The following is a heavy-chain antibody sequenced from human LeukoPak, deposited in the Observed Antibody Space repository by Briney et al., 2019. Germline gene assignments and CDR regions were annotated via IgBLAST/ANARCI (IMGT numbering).Heavy chain of an antibody. CDR1: GFTFSDYW. V-gene: IGHV3-74*01. CDR3: ARGLIVAAGTDY. J-gene: IGHJ4*02. CDR2: INSDGSST. Sequence: GGSLRLSCAASGFTFSDYWMHWVRQVPGKGLVWVSHINSDGSSTSYADSVKGRFTISRDNAKNTLCLQMNSLRAEDTAVYYCARGLIVAAGTDYWGQGTLVTVSS. D-gene: IGHD6-13*01.